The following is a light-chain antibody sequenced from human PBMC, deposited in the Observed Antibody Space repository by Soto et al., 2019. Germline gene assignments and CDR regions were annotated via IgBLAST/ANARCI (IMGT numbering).Light chain of an antibody. CDR2: GNS. J-gene: IGLJ1*01. Sequence: QSVLTQPPSVSGAPGQKVTISCTGSSSNIGAGYDVNWYHQLPGTAPQLLIHGNSNRPSGVPNRFSGSKSGSSASLAITGLQAEDEADYFCQSYDSSRSGYVFGPGTKVTVL. V-gene: IGLV1-40*01. CDR1: SSNIGAGYD. CDR3: QSYDSSRSGYV.